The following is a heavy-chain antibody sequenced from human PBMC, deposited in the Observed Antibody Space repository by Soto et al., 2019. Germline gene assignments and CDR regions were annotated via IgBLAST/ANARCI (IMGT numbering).Heavy chain of an antibody. CDR2: IIPIFGTA. CDR1: GGTFSSYA. D-gene: IGHD2-15*01. J-gene: IGHJ4*02. CDR3: ARSLGGYWSGGSWYVLDY. Sequence: QVQLVQSGAEVKKPGSSVKVSCKASGGTFSSYAISWVRQAPGQGLEWMGGIIPIFGTANYAQKFQGRVTITADESTSIGYMELSSLRSEDTDVYYCARSLGGYWSGGSWYVLDYWVQGTLVTVSS. V-gene: IGHV1-69*01.